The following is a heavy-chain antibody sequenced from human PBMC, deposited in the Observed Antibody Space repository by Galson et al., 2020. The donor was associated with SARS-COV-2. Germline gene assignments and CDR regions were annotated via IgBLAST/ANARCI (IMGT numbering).Heavy chain of an antibody. Sequence: GESLKISCAASGFTFSTYSMNWVRQAPGKGLEWVSYISSSSSDIYYADSVKGRFTISRDNAKNSLFLQMNSLRDEDTADYFCARVSGRYQGAFDYWGQGTLVTVSS. J-gene: IGHJ4*02. CDR1: GFTFSTYS. D-gene: IGHD1-26*01. V-gene: IGHV3-48*02. CDR3: ARVSGRYQGAFDY. CDR2: ISSSSSDI.